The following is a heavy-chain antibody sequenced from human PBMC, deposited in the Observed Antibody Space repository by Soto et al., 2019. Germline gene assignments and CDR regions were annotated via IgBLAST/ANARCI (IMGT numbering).Heavy chain of an antibody. Sequence: QVQLVESGGGVVQPGRSLRLSCAASGFTFSSYAMHWVRQAPGKGLEWVAVISYDGSNKYYADSVKGRFTISRDNSKNTLYLQMNSLRAEDTAVYYCERDPTIPPEDYGDRENAFDIWGQGTMVTVSS. CDR1: GFTFSSYA. J-gene: IGHJ3*02. CDR3: ERDPTIPPEDYGDRENAFDI. V-gene: IGHV3-30-3*01. CDR2: ISYDGSNK. D-gene: IGHD3-16*01.